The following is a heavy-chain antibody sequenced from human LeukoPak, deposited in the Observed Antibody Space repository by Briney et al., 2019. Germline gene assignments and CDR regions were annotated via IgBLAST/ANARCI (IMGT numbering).Heavy chain of an antibody. Sequence: PSETLSLTCTVSDGSINNGPYYWAWIRQPPGKGLEWIASVYYSGSTYFNPSLVSRVTISVDTSNNQLSLKLSSVTAADAAVYFCARPLNSYYHMDVWGKGTTVTVSS. V-gene: IGHV4-39*01. CDR1: DGSINNGPYY. CDR3: ARPLNSYYHMDV. J-gene: IGHJ6*03. CDR2: VYYSGST.